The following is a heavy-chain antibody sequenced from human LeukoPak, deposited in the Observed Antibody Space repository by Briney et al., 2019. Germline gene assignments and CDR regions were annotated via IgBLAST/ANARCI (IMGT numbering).Heavy chain of an antibody. V-gene: IGHV3-30-3*01. CDR3: ARDHGYDSDY. J-gene: IGHJ4*02. Sequence: GGSLRLSCAASGFTFSSYAMHWVRQAPGKGLEWVAVISYDGSNKYYADPVKGRFTISRDNSKNTLYLQMNSLRAEDTAVYYCARDHGYDSDYWGQGTLVTVSS. CDR1: GFTFSSYA. D-gene: IGHD5-12*01. CDR2: ISYDGSNK.